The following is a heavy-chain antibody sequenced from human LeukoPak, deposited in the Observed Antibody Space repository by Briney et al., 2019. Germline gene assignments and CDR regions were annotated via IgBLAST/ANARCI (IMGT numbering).Heavy chain of an antibody. D-gene: IGHD6-19*01. CDR1: GFTFSDHY. CDR2: IRNKANIYTT. J-gene: IGHJ4*02. V-gene: IGHV3-72*01. CDR3: ARLGLYSSGWAYYFDY. Sequence: GGSLRLSCAASGFTFSDHYMDWVRQAPGKGLEWVGRIRNKANIYTTEYAASVEGRFTISRDDSKNSLILQMNSLKIEDTAVYYCARLGLYSSGWAYYFDYWGQGTLVTVSS.